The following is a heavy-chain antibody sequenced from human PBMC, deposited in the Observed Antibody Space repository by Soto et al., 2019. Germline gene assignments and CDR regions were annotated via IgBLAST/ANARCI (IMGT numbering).Heavy chain of an antibody. D-gene: IGHD6-13*01. CDR2: IGSGGAYM. Sequence: EVQLVESGGGLVKPGGSLRLSCAASGFTFGSFSMNWVRQPPGKGLEWVSSIGSGGAYMYYADSVKGRFTISRDNAKNSLYLQMNSLRAEDTAVYYSARDTFTNIAAGFDPWGQGTLVTVSS. CDR3: ARDTFTNIAAGFDP. V-gene: IGHV3-21*01. J-gene: IGHJ5*02. CDR1: GFTFGSFS.